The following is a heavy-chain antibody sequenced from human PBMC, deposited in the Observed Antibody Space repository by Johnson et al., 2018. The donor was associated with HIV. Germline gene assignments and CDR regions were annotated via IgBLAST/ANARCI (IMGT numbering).Heavy chain of an antibody. D-gene: IGHD6-19*01. CDR1: GFTFSSYA. J-gene: IGHJ3*02. CDR2: ISYDGSNK. Sequence: QVQLVESGGGVVQAGRSLRLSCAASGFTFSSYAMHWVRQAPGKGLEWVAIISYDGSNKYYADSVKGRFTISRDNSKNTLYLQMNSLRAEDTAVYYCAKDLEEGQQWLIGASDIWGQGTMVTVSS. V-gene: IGHV3-30-3*01. CDR3: AKDLEEGQQWLIGASDI.